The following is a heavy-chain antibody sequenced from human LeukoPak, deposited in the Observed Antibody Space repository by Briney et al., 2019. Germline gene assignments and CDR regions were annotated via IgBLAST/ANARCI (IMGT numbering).Heavy chain of an antibody. J-gene: IGHJ1*01. CDR1: GFTFSDYY. D-gene: IGHD3-16*01. CDR2: ISSSGSTI. Sequence: PGGSLRLSCAASGFTFSDYYMSWIRQAPGKGLEWVSYISSSGSTIYYADSVKGRFTISRDNAKNSLYLQMNSLRAEDTAVYYCARENTYDGTEYFQHWGQGTLVTVSS. CDR3: ARENTYDGTEYFQH. V-gene: IGHV3-11*04.